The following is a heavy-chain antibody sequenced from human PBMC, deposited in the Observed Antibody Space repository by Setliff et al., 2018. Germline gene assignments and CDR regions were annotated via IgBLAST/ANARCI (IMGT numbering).Heavy chain of an antibody. CDR2: INHSGIT. D-gene: IGHD1-1*01. Sequence: SETLSLTCAVYSGSFSGYYWSWIRQPPGKGLEWIGEINHSGITTYNVSLKSRVSISVDTSKNQLSLTLSSVTAADTAVYYCVREGYSEYFQDWGRGTLVTVSS. J-gene: IGHJ1*01. CDR3: VREGYSEYFQD. CDR1: SGSFSGYY. V-gene: IGHV4-34*01.